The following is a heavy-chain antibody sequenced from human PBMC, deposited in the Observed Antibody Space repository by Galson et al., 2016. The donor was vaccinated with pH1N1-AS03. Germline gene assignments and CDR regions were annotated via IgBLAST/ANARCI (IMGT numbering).Heavy chain of an antibody. CDR3: ARQKYCSGGSCFLYYDAFDM. J-gene: IGHJ3*02. D-gene: IGHD2-15*01. Sequence: QSGAEVKKPGESLKISCQASGYIFSSYWIGWVRQRPGKGLEWMGIIWPADSDTKYSPSFQGQVTISVDTSLNTAYLQWSSLEASATAMYFCARQKYCSGGSCFLYYDAFDMWGQGTLVTVSS. CDR2: IWPADSDT. CDR1: GYIFSSYW. V-gene: IGHV5-51*01.